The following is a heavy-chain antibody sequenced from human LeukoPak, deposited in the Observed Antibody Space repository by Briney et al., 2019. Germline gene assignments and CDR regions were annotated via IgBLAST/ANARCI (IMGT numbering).Heavy chain of an antibody. D-gene: IGHD3-10*01. CDR1: GFTFSSYG. V-gene: IGHV3-30*18. J-gene: IGHJ4*02. CDR3: AKGRFDAMVRGVIIGSAGGY. CDR2: ISYDGSNK. Sequence: PGRSLRLSCAASGFTFSSYGMHWVRQAPGKGLEWVAVISYDGSNKYYADSVKGRFTISRDNSKNTLYLQMNSLRAEDTAVYYCAKGRFDAMVRGVIIGSAGGYWGQGTLVTVSS.